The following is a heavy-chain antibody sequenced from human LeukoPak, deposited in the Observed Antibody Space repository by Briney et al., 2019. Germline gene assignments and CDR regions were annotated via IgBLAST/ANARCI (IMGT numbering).Heavy chain of an antibody. CDR1: GGSISNYY. D-gene: IGHD3-22*01. Sequence: SETLSLTCTVSGGSISNYYWSWIRQPPGKGLEWIGYIYYSGSTNYNPSLKNRVTISVDTSKNQFSVRLRSVTAADTAVYYCARQGGRSGYYYDHDAFDIWGQGTMVTVSS. CDR3: ARQGGRSGYYYDHDAFDI. J-gene: IGHJ3*02. CDR2: IYYSGST. V-gene: IGHV4-59*08.